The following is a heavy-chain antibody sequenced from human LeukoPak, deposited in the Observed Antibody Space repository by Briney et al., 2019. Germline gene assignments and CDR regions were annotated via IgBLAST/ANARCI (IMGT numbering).Heavy chain of an antibody. V-gene: IGHV3-48*03. Sequence: GGSLRLSCAASGFTFSAYEMHWVRQAPGKGLEWVSYISSTGSTTYYADSVKGRFTISRDNAKKSLYLQMSSLRAEDTAVYYCARDNAGSGWVYWGQGTLVTVSS. J-gene: IGHJ4*02. CDR2: ISSTGSTT. CDR1: GFTFSAYE. CDR3: ARDNAGSGWVY. D-gene: IGHD6-19*01.